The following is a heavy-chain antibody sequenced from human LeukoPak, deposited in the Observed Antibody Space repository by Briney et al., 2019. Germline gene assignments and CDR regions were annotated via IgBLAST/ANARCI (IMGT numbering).Heavy chain of an antibody. CDR1: GYTFTSYD. CDR3: ARGTRIAVAGSSQRKKFDD. J-gene: IGHJ4*02. CDR2: MNPNSGNT. V-gene: IGHV1-8*01. Sequence: ASVKVSCKASGYTFTSYDINWVRQATGQGLEWMGWMNPNSGNTGYAQKFQGRVTITRNTSIDTAYMELTSLRYEHTAVYYCARGTRIAVAGSSQRKKFDDWGQGTLVTVSS. D-gene: IGHD6-19*01.